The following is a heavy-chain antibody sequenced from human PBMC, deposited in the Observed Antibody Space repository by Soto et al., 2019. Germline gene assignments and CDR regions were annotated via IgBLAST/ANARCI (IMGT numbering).Heavy chain of an antibody. CDR2: MNPNSGNT. V-gene: IGHV1-8*01. J-gene: IGHJ5*02. D-gene: IGHD3-3*01. CDR3: ARGKGSILGVVVRAWFDP. CDR1: GYTFTSYD. Sequence: QVQLVQSGAEVKKPGATVTVSCKASGYTFTSYDINWVRQATGQGLEWMGWMNPNSGNTGYAQKFQGRVTMTRNTSISTAYMELSSLRSEDTAVYYCARGKGSILGVVVRAWFDPWGQGTLVTVSS.